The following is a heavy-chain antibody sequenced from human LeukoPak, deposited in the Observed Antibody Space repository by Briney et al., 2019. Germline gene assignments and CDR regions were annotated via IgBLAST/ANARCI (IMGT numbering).Heavy chain of an antibody. J-gene: IGHJ4*02. Sequence: GGSLRLSCAASGFTFTTYWMSWVRQAPGKGLEWVAFIRYDGSNKYYADSVKGRFTISRDNSKNTLYLQMNSLRAEDTAVYYCARVRDSSGSFDYWGQGTLVTVSS. CDR1: GFTFTTYW. D-gene: IGHD3-22*01. CDR2: IRYDGSNK. CDR3: ARVRDSSGSFDY. V-gene: IGHV3-30*02.